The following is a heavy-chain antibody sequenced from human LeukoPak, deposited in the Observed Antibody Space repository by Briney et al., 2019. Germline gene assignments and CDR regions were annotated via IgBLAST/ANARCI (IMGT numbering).Heavy chain of an antibody. CDR3: ARINIAAAAEIDY. D-gene: IGHD6-13*01. CDR2: VDYTGIT. V-gene: IGHV4-39*01. J-gene: IGHJ4*02. Sequence: SETLSLTCTVSGGSISSSGYYWGWIRQPPGKGLEWIGSVDYTGITSHSPSLKSRVTISVDTSKNQFSLKLSSVTAADTAVYYCARINIAAAAEIDYWGQGTLVTVSS. CDR1: GGSISSSGYY.